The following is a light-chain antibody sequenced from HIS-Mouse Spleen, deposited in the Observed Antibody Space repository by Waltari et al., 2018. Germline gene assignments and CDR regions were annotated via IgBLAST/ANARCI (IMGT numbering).Light chain of an antibody. J-gene: IGKJ5*01. Sequence: DIQLTQSPSFLSASVGDRVTITCRAGQGISSYLAWYQQKPGKAPKLLIYAASTLQSGVPSRFSGSGSGTEFTLTISSLQPEDFATYYCQQLNSYLITFGQGTRLEIK. CDR3: QQLNSYLIT. CDR2: AAS. V-gene: IGKV1-9*01. CDR1: QGISSY.